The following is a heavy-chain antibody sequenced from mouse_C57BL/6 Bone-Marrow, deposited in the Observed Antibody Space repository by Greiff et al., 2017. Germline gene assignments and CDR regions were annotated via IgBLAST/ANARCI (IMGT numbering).Heavy chain of an antibody. J-gene: IGHJ4*01. CDR3: ARCGPYARDY. V-gene: IGHV1-69*01. D-gene: IGHD1-1*02. Sequence: VQLQQPVAELVMPGASVKLSCKASGYTFTSYWMHWVKQRPGQGLEWIGEFDPSDSYTNYNQKFKGKSTLTVDKSSSTAYMQLSSLTAEDSAVYYCARCGPYARDYWGQGTSVTVSS. CDR2: FDPSDSYT. CDR1: GYTFTSYW.